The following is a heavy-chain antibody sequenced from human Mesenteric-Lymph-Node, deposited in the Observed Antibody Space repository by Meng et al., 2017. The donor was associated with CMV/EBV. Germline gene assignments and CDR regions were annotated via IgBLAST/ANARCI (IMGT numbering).Heavy chain of an antibody. V-gene: IGHV3-74*01. J-gene: IGHJ4*02. CDR1: GFTFSSYW. D-gene: IGHD6-19*01. CDR2: INSDGSII. CDR3: GREVPGGAVALDY. Sequence: GGSLRLSCAASGFTFSSYWMHWVRQAPGKGLVWVSRINSDGSIISDADSVKGRFTISRDNAKNTLYLQMNSLRAEDTAVYYCGREVPGGAVALDYWGQGALVTVSS.